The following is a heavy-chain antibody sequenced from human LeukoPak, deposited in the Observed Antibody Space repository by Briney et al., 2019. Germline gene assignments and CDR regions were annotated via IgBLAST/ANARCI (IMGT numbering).Heavy chain of an antibody. Sequence: ASVKVSCKASGYTFTGYYKHWVRQAPGQGLEWMGWINPNSGGTNYAQKFQGRVTMTRDTSISTAYMELSRLRSDDTAVYYCARDHWRTTGTTDDYWGQGTLVTVSS. V-gene: IGHV1-2*02. CDR3: ARDHWRTTGTTDDY. D-gene: IGHD1-1*01. CDR1: GYTFTGYY. J-gene: IGHJ4*02. CDR2: INPNSGGT.